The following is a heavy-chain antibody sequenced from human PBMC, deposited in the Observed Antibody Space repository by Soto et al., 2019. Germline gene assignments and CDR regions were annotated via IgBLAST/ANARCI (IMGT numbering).Heavy chain of an antibody. Sequence: GGSLRLSCAASGLSFSNYKMHWVRQAPGKGLVWVSRISTDGSVTDYADSVKGRFTVSRDNAKNTLYLQMNSLRAEDTAVYYCARDTDGLHYWGQGTLVTVSS. CDR3: ARDTDGLHY. CDR1: GLSFSNYK. CDR2: ISTDGSVT. V-gene: IGHV3-74*01. J-gene: IGHJ4*02.